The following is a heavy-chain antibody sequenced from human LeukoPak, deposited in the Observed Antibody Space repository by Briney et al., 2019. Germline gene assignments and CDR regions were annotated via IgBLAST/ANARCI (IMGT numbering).Heavy chain of an antibody. CDR1: GGPFSGYY. Sequence: SETLSLTCTVYGGPFSGYYWSWIRQPPGKGLEWIGEINHSGSTNYNPSLKSRVTISVDTSKNQFSLKLSSVTAADTAVYYCARGYNSNYDILTGTHYYYYMDVWGKGTTVTISS. CDR2: INHSGST. V-gene: IGHV4-34*01. J-gene: IGHJ6*03. D-gene: IGHD3-9*01. CDR3: ARGYNSNYDILTGTHYYYYMDV.